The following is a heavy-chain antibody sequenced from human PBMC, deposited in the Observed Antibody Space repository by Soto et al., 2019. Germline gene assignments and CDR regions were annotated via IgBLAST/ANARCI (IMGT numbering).Heavy chain of an antibody. D-gene: IGHD3-10*01. CDR3: ARSYYYGSGSYYRTFDY. V-gene: IGHV1-69*13. CDR1: GGTFSSYA. CDR2: IIPIFGTA. Sequence: SVKVSCKASGGTFSSYAISWVRQAPGQGLEWMGGIIPIFGTANYAQKFQGRVTITADESTSTAYMELSSLRSEDTAVYYCARSYYYGSGSYYRTFDYWGQGTLVTVSS. J-gene: IGHJ4*02.